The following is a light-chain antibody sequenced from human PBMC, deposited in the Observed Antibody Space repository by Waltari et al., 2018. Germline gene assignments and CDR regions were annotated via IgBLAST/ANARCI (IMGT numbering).Light chain of an antibody. CDR2: TAS. Sequence: DIQMTQSPSTLSASVGDRVTITCLASQSISSWLAWYHQKPGKAPKLLLYTASSLERWVPSRFSGSGSGTEFTLTISSLQPDDFATYYCQQYNSYLLTFGGGTKVEIK. V-gene: IGKV1-5*03. CDR3: QQYNSYLLT. J-gene: IGKJ4*01. CDR1: QSISSW.